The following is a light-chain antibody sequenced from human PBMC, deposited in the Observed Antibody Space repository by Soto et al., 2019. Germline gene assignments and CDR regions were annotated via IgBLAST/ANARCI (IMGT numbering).Light chain of an antibody. CDR1: QSVSSY. CDR2: DAS. J-gene: IGKJ2*01. V-gene: IGKV3-11*01. CDR3: QQRSNWPSYT. Sequence: VMTQSPVTLSVSPGETATLSCKASQSVSSYLAWYQQKPGQAPRLLIYDASNRATGIPARFSGSGSGTDFTLTISSLEPEDFAVYYCQQRSNWPSYTFGQGTKLEIK.